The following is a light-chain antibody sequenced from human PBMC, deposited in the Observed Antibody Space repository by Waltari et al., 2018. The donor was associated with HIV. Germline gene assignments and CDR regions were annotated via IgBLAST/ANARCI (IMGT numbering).Light chain of an antibody. CDR2: RGD. CDR3: AAWTDIMSGWL. J-gene: IGLJ3*02. CDR1: TSNIASDS. Sequence: TQSPSASGAPGQRVTLTCSAVTSNIASDSIYWYQQVPGTAPKPLLFRGDQRPSGVPHRFSGSKSGASSSLAISGLQSDDEADYYCAAWTDIMSGWLFGGGTKLTVL. V-gene: IGLV1-47*01.